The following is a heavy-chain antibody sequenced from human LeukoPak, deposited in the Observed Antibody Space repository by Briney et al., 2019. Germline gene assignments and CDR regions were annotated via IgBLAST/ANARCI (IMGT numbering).Heavy chain of an antibody. CDR2: IYTGGNT. J-gene: IGHJ4*02. CDR3: ARGDDSGYYDYFDY. CDR1: GFTFDSNY. D-gene: IGHD3-22*01. Sequence: GGSLRLSCAASGFTFDSNYLSWVRQAPGKGLEWVSTIYTGGNTYYAASVKGRFTISRDFSKNTVFLHMNSLRAEDTAMYYCARGDDSGYYDYFDYWGQGALVTVSS. V-gene: IGHV3-53*01.